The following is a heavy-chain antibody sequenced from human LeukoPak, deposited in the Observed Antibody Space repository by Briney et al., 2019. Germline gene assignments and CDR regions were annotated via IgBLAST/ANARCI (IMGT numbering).Heavy chain of an antibody. D-gene: IGHD2-2*01. Sequence: GGSLRLSCAASGFTLDDYGMSWVRQAPGKGLEWVSGINWNGGSTGYADSVKGRFTTSRVNAKNSLYLQMNSLRAEDTALYYCAVYCSRTTCRFDYWGQGTLVTVSS. CDR2: INWNGGST. CDR3: AVYCSRTTCRFDY. J-gene: IGHJ4*02. V-gene: IGHV3-20*04. CDR1: GFTLDDYG.